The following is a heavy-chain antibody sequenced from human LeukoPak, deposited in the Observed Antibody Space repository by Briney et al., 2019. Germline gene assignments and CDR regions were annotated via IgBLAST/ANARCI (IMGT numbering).Heavy chain of an antibody. D-gene: IGHD5-24*01. V-gene: IGHV4-59*01. CDR2: IYYSGST. CDR3: ARARDGAFDI. Sequence: SETLSHTCTVSGGSISSYYWSWIRQPPGKGLEWIGYIYYSGSTNYNPSLKSRVTISVDTSKNQFSLKLSSVTAADTAVYYCARARDGAFDIWGQGTMVTVSS. J-gene: IGHJ3*02. CDR1: GGSISSYY.